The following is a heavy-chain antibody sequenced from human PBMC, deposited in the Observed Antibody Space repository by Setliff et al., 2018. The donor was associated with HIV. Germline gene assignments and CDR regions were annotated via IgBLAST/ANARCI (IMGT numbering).Heavy chain of an antibody. V-gene: IGHV4-4*08. Sequence: PSETLSLTCTVSGGSVNDFYCNWIRQPPGKGPEWIGYIHSSGSTIYNPSLKSRLTISVDTSKNQFSLKLSSVTAADTAVYYCTTIPRGYTSNWYSASFDWGQGTLVTVSS. CDR2: IHSSGST. CDR1: GGSVNDFY. CDR3: TTIPRGYTSNWYSASFD. J-gene: IGHJ4*02. D-gene: IGHD6-13*01.